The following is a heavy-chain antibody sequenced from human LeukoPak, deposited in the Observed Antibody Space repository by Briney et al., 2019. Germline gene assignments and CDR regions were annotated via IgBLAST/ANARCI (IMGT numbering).Heavy chain of an antibody. V-gene: IGHV3-30*02. J-gene: IGHJ6*03. CDR3: ARDCSSSWYGNYYYYYYMDV. Sequence: GGSLRLSCAASGFTFSSYGMHWVRQAPGKGLEWVAFIRYDGSNKYYADSVKGRFTISRDNAKNSLYLQMNSLRAEDTAVYYCARDCSSSWYGNYYYYYYMDVWGKGTTVTISS. CDR1: GFTFSSYG. CDR2: IRYDGSNK. D-gene: IGHD6-13*01.